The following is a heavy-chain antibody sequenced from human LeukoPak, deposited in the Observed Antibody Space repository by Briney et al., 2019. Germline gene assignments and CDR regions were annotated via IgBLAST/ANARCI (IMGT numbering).Heavy chain of an antibody. J-gene: IGHJ4*02. CDR3: AKGTYSAYNSGCAY. V-gene: IGHV3-74*01. CDR1: GFTLSGYW. CDR2: ISNYGSTT. Sequence: PGGSLRLSCAASGFTLSGYWMYWVRQAPGKGLLWISRISNYGSTTNYADSAKGRFTISRDNSRNTLYLQMNSLRAEDTALYYCAKGTYSAYNSGCAYWGQGTLVTVSS. D-gene: IGHD5-12*01.